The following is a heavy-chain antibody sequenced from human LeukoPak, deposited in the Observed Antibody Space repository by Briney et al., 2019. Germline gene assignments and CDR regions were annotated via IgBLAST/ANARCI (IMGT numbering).Heavy chain of an antibody. D-gene: IGHD4-17*01. V-gene: IGHV1-24*01. Sequence: ASVKVSCKVSGYTLTELSMHWVRQAPGKGLEWMGGFDPEDGETIYAQKFQGRVTMTEDTSTDTAYMELSSLRSEDTAVYYCARAVMTTVTNNWFDPWGQGTLVTVSS. CDR2: FDPEDGET. CDR3: ARAVMTTVTNNWFDP. J-gene: IGHJ5*02. CDR1: GYTLTELS.